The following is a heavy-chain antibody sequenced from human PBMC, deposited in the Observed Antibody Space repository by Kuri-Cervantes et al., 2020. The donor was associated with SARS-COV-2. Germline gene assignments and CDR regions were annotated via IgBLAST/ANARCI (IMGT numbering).Heavy chain of an antibody. J-gene: IGHJ5*02. Sequence: GGSLRLSCAASGFTFSTYWMHWVRQAPGKGLVWVSRINSDGSSTTYADSVKGRFTISRDNAKNTLYLQMNSLRAEDTAGYYCARGPGYRDSSGYYYLWGQGTLVTVSS. CDR3: ARGPGYRDSSGYYYL. CDR1: GFTFSTYW. D-gene: IGHD3-22*01. V-gene: IGHV3-74*01. CDR2: INSDGSST.